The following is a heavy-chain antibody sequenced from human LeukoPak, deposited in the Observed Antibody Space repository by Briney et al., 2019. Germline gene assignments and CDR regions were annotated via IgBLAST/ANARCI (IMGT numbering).Heavy chain of an antibody. Sequence: GGSLRLSCAASGLSFSYAWMSWVRQAPGKGLERVGHIKSKTDGGTTDYAAPVKGRFTISRDDSKNTLYLQMNSLKTEDTGVYYCATASTGSWGQGTLVTVSS. CDR2: IKSKTDGGTT. CDR1: GLSFSYAW. J-gene: IGHJ5*02. V-gene: IGHV3-15*01. CDR3: ATASTGS. D-gene: IGHD1-14*01.